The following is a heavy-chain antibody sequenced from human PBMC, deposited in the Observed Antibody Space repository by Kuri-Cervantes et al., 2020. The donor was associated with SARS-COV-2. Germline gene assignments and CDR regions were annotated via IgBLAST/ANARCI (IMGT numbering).Heavy chain of an antibody. CDR2: ISSSSSYI. CDR3: ARGISYSGYDLDY. D-gene: IGHD5-12*01. Sequence: GESLKISRAASGFTFSSYSMNWVRQAPGKGLEWVSSISSSSSYIYYADSVKGRFTISRDNAKNSLYLQMNSLRAEDTAVYYCARGISYSGYDLDYWGQGTLVTVSS. J-gene: IGHJ4*02. V-gene: IGHV3-21*01. CDR1: GFTFSSYS.